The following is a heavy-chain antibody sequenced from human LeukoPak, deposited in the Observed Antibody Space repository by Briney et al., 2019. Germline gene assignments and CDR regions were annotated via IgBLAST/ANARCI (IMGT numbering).Heavy chain of an antibody. CDR1: GASISSYY. CDR3: ARDGVENSSWYPLDS. J-gene: IGHJ4*02. V-gene: IGHV4-4*07. D-gene: IGHD6-13*01. Sequence: SETLSLTCTVSGASISSYYWSWVRQPAGEGLEWIGRIYTSGSTNYKPSLKSRVTMSVDTPKNQFSLKLTSVTAADTAVYYCARDGVENSSWYPLDSWGPGTLVTVSS. CDR2: IYTSGST.